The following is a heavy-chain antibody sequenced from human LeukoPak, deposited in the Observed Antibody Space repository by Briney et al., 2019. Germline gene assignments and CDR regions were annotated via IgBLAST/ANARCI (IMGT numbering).Heavy chain of an antibody. CDR3: ARPHYDILTGYYPSYYIDV. D-gene: IGHD3-9*01. CDR1: GYTFTGYY. V-gene: IGHV1-2*02. Sequence: GASVKVSCKASGYTFTGYYMHWVRQAPGQGLEWMGWINPNSGGTNYAQKFQGRVTMTRDTSISTAYMELSRLRSDDTAVYYCARPHYDILTGYYPSYYIDVWGKGTTVTISS. CDR2: INPNSGGT. J-gene: IGHJ6*03.